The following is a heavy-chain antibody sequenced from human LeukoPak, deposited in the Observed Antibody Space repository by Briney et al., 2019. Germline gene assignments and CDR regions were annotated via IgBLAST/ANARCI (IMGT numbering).Heavy chain of an antibody. CDR2: ISGSGGST. V-gene: IGHV3-23*01. D-gene: IGHD3-22*01. Sequence: GGSLRLSCAASGFTFSSYGMSWVRQAPGKGLEWVSAISGSGGSTYYADSVKGRFTISRDNSKNTLYLQMNSLRAEDTAVYYCAKEIWYYYDSSGYYRYWGQGTLDTVSS. CDR1: GFTFSSYG. CDR3: AKEIWYYYDSSGYYRY. J-gene: IGHJ4*02.